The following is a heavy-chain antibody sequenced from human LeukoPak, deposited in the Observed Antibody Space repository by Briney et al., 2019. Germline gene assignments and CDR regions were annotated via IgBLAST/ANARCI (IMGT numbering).Heavy chain of an antibody. Sequence: GGSLRLSCAASGFSFSWYSMNWVRQAPGKGLEWIAFISTSGDTEYYADSVKGRLTISRDNVKNTLNLQMDSLRAEDTAVYYCARGAAGSPHLHDYWGQGTLVTVSS. CDR2: ISTSGDTE. CDR3: ARGAAGSPHLHDY. CDR1: GFSFSWYS. D-gene: IGHD2-15*01. V-gene: IGHV3-48*01. J-gene: IGHJ4*02.